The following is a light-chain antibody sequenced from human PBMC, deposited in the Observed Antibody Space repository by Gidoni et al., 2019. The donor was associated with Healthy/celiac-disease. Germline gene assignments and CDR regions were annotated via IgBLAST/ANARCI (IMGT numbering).Light chain of an antibody. Sequence: DIVMTQSPLSLPVTPGEPAFIYCRSSQSLLHSNGYNYLDWYLQKPGQSPQLLIYLGSNRASGVPDRFSGSGSGTDFTLKISRVEAEDVGVYYCMQALQSPLTFGGGTKVDIK. J-gene: IGKJ4*01. CDR2: LGS. V-gene: IGKV2-28*01. CDR3: MQALQSPLT. CDR1: QSLLHSNGYNY.